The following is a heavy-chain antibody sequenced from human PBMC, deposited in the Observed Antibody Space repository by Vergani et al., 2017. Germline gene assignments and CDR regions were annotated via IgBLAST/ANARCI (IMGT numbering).Heavy chain of an antibody. CDR3: ARDRSSWPLYHGMDV. D-gene: IGHD6-13*01. CDR2: IYYSGNT. J-gene: IGHJ6*02. CDR1: GGSINNYH. Sequence: QVQLQESGPGLVKPSETLSLTCTVSGGSINNYHWSWIRQPPGKGLEWIGYIYYSGNTNYNPSLKSRVTISLDTAKNQFSLKLSSVTAADTAVYYCARDRSSWPLYHGMDVWGQ. V-gene: IGHV4-59*01.